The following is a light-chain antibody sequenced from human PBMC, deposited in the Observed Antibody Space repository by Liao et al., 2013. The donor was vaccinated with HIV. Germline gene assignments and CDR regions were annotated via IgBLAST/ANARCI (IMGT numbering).Light chain of an antibody. CDR3: QTWDSSAYV. Sequence: SYEVTQPPSVSVSPGQTASITCSGDKLGDKYVCWYQQKPGQSPVLVIYQDNKRPSGIPERYAGSNSGITATLTISGTQAIDEADYYCQTWDSSAYVFGTGTKVTVL. CDR2: QDN. J-gene: IGLJ1*01. V-gene: IGLV3-1*01. CDR1: KLGDKY.